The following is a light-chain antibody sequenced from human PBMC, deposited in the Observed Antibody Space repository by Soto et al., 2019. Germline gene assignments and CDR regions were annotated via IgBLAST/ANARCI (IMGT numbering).Light chain of an antibody. Sequence: QSVLTQPPSVSGTPGQRVAIPCSGSSSNIGSNTVNWYQQLPRMAPKLLIYYNNERPSGVPDRFSGSKSGTSASLAISGLQSEDKADYFCAAWDDSLDGIWVFGGGTKVTVL. CDR2: YNN. J-gene: IGLJ3*02. CDR3: AAWDDSLDGIWV. V-gene: IGLV1-44*01. CDR1: SSNIGSNT.